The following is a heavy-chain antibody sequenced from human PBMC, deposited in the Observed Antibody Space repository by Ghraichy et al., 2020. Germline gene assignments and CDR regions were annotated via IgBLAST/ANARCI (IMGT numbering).Heavy chain of an antibody. CDR2: ISSSSSYI. CDR3: ARDSGNAGVHFDY. V-gene: IGHV3-21*01. J-gene: IGHJ4*02. Sequence: GGSLRLSCAASGFTFSSYSMNWVRQAPGKGLEWVSSISSSSSYIYYADSVKGRFTISRDNAKNSLYLQMNSLRAEDTAVYYCARDSGNAGVHFDYWGQGTLVTVSS. CDR1: GFTFSSYS. D-gene: IGHD1-26*01.